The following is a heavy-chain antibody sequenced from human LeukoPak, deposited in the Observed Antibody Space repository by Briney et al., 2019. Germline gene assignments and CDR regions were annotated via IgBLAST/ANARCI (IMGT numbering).Heavy chain of an antibody. CDR1: GFTLSLAW. CDR2: IKYDGSYT. D-gene: IGHD5-24*01. J-gene: IGHJ4*02. V-gene: IGHV3-74*01. Sequence: GGSLRLSCATSGFTLSLAWMHWVRQAPGKGLEWVSRIKYDGSYTNYADSVKGRFTISRDNARNTLSLHMISLRAEDTAVYFCVRDGDAYNFDFWGQGALVTVSS. CDR3: VRDGDAYNFDF.